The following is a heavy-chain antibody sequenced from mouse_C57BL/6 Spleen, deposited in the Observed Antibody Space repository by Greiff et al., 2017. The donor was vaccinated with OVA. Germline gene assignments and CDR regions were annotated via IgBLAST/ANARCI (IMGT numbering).Heavy chain of an antibody. J-gene: IGHJ4*01. CDR2: INPGSGGT. D-gene: IGHD1-1*01. V-gene: IGHV1-54*01. CDR3: ARSITTVVATGYYAMDY. CDR1: GYAFTNYL. Sequence: QVQLQQSGAELVRPGTSVKVSCKASGYAFTNYLIEWVKQRPGQGLEWIGVINPGSGGTNYNEKFKGKAKLTADKSSSTAYMQLSSLTSEDSAVYFCARSITTVVATGYYAMDYWGQGTSVTVSS.